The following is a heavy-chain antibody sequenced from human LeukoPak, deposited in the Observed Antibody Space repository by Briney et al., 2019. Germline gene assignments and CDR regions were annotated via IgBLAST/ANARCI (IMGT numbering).Heavy chain of an antibody. CDR3: ARDLRYSWYYFDY. V-gene: IGHV3-74*01. CDR1: GFTFSSYW. CDR2: MNSDGSTT. Sequence: PGGSLRLSCAASGFTFSSYWMHWVRQAPGKGLVWVSRMNSDGSTTGYADSVKGRFTISRDNVKNSVSLEMNSLRAEDTAVYYCARDLRYSWYYFDYWGQGTLVTVSS. J-gene: IGHJ4*02. D-gene: IGHD1-1*01.